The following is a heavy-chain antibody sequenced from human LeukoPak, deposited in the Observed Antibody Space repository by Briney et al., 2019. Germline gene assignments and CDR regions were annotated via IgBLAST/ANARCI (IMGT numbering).Heavy chain of an antibody. J-gene: IGHJ4*02. CDR3: AKSLDYGGNRARLDF. CDR1: GFTFSNYE. V-gene: IGHV3-48*03. D-gene: IGHD4-23*01. CDR2: ISGNGNTI. Sequence: PGGSLRLSCAASGFTFSNYEMNWVRQAPGKGLEWLSYISGNGNTIYYADSVKGRFTISRDNAKNSLYLQMNSLRVDDTAVYYCAKSLDYGGNRARLDFWGQGTLVTVSS.